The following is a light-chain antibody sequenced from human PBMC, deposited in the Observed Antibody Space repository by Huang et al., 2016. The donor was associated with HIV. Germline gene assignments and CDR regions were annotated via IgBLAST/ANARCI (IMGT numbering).Light chain of an antibody. CDR2: LGS. Sequence: DIVMTQSPLSLPVTPGEPASISCRSSQSPLHSNGYNYLDWDLQKPGQSPQLLVYLGSNRASGVPDRFSGSGSGTDFTLKISRVEAEDVGVYYCMQALQTPRTFGQGTKLEIK. V-gene: IGKV2-28*01. J-gene: IGKJ2*01. CDR1: QSPLHSNGYNY. CDR3: MQALQTPRT.